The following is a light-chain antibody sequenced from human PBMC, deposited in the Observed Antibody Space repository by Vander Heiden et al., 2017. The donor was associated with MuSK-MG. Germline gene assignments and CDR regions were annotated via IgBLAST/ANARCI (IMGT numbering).Light chain of an antibody. V-gene: IGKV3-20*01. CDR2: GAS. Sequence: EIVLTQSPGTLSLSPGERVTLSCRASQTVSSSYLAWYQQKPGQAPRLLIYGASSRATAIPDRFSGSGSGTDFTLTISRLEPEDFAVYYCQQDDTSPYTFGQGTQLEVK. J-gene: IGKJ2*01. CDR1: QTVSSSY. CDR3: QQDDTSPYT.